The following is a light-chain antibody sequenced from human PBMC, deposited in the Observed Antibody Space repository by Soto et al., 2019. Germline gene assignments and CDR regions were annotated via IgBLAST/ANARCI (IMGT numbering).Light chain of an antibody. J-gene: IGKJ5*01. Sequence: EIVLTQSPATLSLSPGERATLSCRASQSFSSHLAWYQQKPGQAPRLLIYDASKRATGIPARFSGRGSGTDFTLTISSLETEDFAVYYCQKRSNWPPVITFGQGTRLEIK. CDR3: QKRSNWPPVIT. CDR1: QSFSSH. CDR2: DAS. V-gene: IGKV3-11*01.